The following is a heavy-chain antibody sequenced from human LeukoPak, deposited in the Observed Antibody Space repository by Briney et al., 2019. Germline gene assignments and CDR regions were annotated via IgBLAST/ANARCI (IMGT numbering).Heavy chain of an antibody. CDR2: MNPNSGNT. Sequence: ASVKVSCKASGYTFTSYDINWVRQATGQGLEWMGWMNPNSGNTGYAQKFQGRVTMTRDTSISTAYMELSSLRSEDTAVYYCARGYGPRGRKYFDYWGQGTLVTVSS. CDR3: ARGYGPRGRKYFDY. J-gene: IGHJ4*02. V-gene: IGHV1-8*01. CDR1: GYTFTSYD. D-gene: IGHD3-10*01.